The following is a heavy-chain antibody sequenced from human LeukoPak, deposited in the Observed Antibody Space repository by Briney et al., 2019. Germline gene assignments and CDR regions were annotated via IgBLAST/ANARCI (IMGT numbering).Heavy chain of an antibody. CDR3: AKENINDFWSGYYDY. V-gene: IGHV3-23*01. J-gene: IGHJ4*02. Sequence: GGSLRLSCAASGFTFSYYAMSWVRQAPGRGLEWVSVISDGGDTSYADSGKGRFTISRDNSKNTVYLQMNSLRAEDTAVYYCAKENINDFWSGYYDYWGQGTLVTVSS. D-gene: IGHD3-3*01. CDR2: ISDGGDT. CDR1: GFTFSYYA.